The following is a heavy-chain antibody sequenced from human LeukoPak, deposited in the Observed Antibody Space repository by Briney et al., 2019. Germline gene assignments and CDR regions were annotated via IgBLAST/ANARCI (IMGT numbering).Heavy chain of an antibody. Sequence: SVKVSCKASGGTFSSYAISWVRQAPGQGLEWMGRIIPILGIANYAQKFQGRVTITADKSTSTAYMELSSLRSEDTAVYYCNSYGSVSYYQATDYWGQGTLVTVSS. CDR1: GGTFSSYA. V-gene: IGHV1-69*04. CDR3: NSYGSVSYYQATDY. D-gene: IGHD3-10*01. J-gene: IGHJ4*02. CDR2: IIPILGIA.